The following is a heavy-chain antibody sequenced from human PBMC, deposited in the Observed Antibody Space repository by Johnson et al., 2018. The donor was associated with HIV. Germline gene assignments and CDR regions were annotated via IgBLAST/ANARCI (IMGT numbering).Heavy chain of an antibody. V-gene: IGHV3-30*02. CDR2: IRYDGSNK. Sequence: QVQLVESGGGLVKPGGSLRLSCAASGFTFSSYAMHWVRQAPGKGLEWVAFIRYDGSNKYYADSVKGRFTISRDNSKNTLYLQMNSLRAEDTAVYYCARDQEGFGELLWAGGAFDIWDQGTLVTVSS. CDR3: ARDQEGFGELLWAGGAFDI. CDR1: GFTFSSYA. D-gene: IGHD3-10*01. J-gene: IGHJ3*02.